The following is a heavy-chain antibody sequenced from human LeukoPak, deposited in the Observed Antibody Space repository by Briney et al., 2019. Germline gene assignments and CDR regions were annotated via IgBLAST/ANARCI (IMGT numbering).Heavy chain of an antibody. V-gene: IGHV3-7*01. J-gene: IGHJ4*02. CDR3: ARGGASQPDF. D-gene: IGHD1-26*01. CDR1: GFTYSYYW. CDR2: IKADGGEK. Sequence: PGGSLRLSCAASGFTYSYYWMSWVRQTPGKGLEWVAKIKADGGEKDHVASVKGRFTISRDNAKTSLYLQTDSLRVEDTAVYYCARGGASQPDFWGQGTLVTVSS.